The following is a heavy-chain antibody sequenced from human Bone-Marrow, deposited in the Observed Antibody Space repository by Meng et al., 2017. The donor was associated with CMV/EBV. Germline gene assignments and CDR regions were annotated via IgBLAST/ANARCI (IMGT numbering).Heavy chain of an antibody. CDR3: ARWYCSSTSCYVDY. Sequence: ASGYTFTSYDINWVRQATGQGLEWMGWMNPNSGNTGYAQKFQGRVTITRNTSISTAYMELSSLRSEDTAVYYCARWYCSSTSCYVDYWGQGTLVTVSS. CDR2: MNPNSGNT. V-gene: IGHV1-8*03. D-gene: IGHD2-2*01. CDR1: GYTFTSYD. J-gene: IGHJ4*02.